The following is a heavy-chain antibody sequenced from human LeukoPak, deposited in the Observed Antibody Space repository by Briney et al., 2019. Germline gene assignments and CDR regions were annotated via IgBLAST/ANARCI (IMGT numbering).Heavy chain of an antibody. J-gene: IGHJ3*02. V-gene: IGHV3-48*01. CDR3: ARRRYYYGSGTGAFDI. D-gene: IGHD3-10*01. CDR2: ISSSSSTI. Sequence: PGGSLRLSCAASGFTFSSYEMNWVRQAPGKGLEWVSYISSSSSTIYYADSVKGRFTISRDNAMNSVYLQMNSLRAEDTAVYYCARRRYYYGSGTGAFDIWGQGTMVTVSS. CDR1: GFTFSSYE.